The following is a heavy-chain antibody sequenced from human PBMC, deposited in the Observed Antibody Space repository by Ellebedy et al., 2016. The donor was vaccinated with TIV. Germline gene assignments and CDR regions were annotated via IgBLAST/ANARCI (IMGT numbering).Heavy chain of an antibody. D-gene: IGHD2-2*01. CDR2: MNPNSGNT. CDR3: ARDNVSVVPAAMELRTNYYYGMDV. J-gene: IGHJ6*02. Sequence: ASVKVSCKASGYTFTSYDINWVRQATGQGLEWMGWMNPNSGNTGYAQKFQGRVTMTRNTSISTAYMELSSLRSEDTAVYYCARDNVSVVPAAMELRTNYYYGMDVWGQGTTVTVSS. CDR1: GYTFTSYD. V-gene: IGHV1-8*01.